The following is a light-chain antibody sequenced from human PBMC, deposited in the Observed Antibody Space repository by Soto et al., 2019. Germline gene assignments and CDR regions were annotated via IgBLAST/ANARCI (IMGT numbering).Light chain of an antibody. V-gene: IGLV1-44*01. Sequence: QSVLTQPPSASGTPGQRVTISCSGSSSNVGSNTVDWYQQLPGTAPKLLIYHNNQRPSGVPDRFSGSKSGTSASLAISGLQAEDEADYYCAAWDDSLNAVVFGGGTELTVL. CDR3: AAWDDSLNAVV. CDR1: SSNVGSNT. J-gene: IGLJ2*01. CDR2: HNN.